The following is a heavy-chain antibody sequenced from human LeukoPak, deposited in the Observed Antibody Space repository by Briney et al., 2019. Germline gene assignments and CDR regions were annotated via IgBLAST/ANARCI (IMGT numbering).Heavy chain of an antibody. Sequence: GGSLGLSCAASGFTFSSYAMSWVRQAPGKGLEWVSAISGSGGSTYYADSVRGRFTISRDNSKNTLYLQMNSLRAEDTAVYYCAKVVSSTSVCYDYWGQGTLVTVSS. D-gene: IGHD2-2*01. J-gene: IGHJ4*02. CDR2: ISGSGGST. CDR1: GFTFSSYA. V-gene: IGHV3-23*01. CDR3: AKVVSSTSVCYDY.